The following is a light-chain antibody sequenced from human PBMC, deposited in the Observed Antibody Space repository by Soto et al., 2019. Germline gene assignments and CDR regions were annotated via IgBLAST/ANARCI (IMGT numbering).Light chain of an antibody. CDR3: QHWVDYMWT. Sequence: DIHLTQSPSTLSASVGDRVTITCRASQSISSWLAWYHQKPGKAPKLLIYKASTLESGVPSRFSGSGSGTEFTLTISSLQPDDFATYYCQHWVDYMWTFGQGTKVEIK. CDR1: QSISSW. V-gene: IGKV1-5*03. J-gene: IGKJ1*01. CDR2: KAS.